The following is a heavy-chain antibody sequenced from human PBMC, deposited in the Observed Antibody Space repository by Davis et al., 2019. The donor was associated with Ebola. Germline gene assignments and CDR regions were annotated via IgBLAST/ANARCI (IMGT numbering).Heavy chain of an antibody. J-gene: IGHJ6*02. CDR3: ARGAARYSGYDFTYYYYGMDV. CDR1: GGSVTSGSSY. D-gene: IGHD5-12*01. Sequence: PSEPLSLTCTVSGGSVTSGSSYWSWLRQPPGRGLEWIGYVYHSGTTNYNPSLESRVTISVDTSNNTFSLKLSSVTAADTAVYYCARGAARYSGYDFTYYYYGMDVWGQGTTVTVSS. CDR2: VYHSGTT. V-gene: IGHV4-61*01.